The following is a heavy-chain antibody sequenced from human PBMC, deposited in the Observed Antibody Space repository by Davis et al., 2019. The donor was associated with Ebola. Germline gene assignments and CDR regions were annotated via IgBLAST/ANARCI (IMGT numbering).Heavy chain of an antibody. J-gene: IGHJ4*02. V-gene: IGHV3-53*01. CDR2: IYSGGST. D-gene: IGHD5-24*01. Sequence: PGGSLRLSCAASGFTVSSNYMSWVRQAPGKGLEWVSVIYSGGSTYYADSVKGRFTISRDNSKNTLYLQMNSLSAEDTAVYYCARGLVGYNIFDYWGQGTLVTVSS. CDR1: GFTVSSNY. CDR3: ARGLVGYNIFDY.